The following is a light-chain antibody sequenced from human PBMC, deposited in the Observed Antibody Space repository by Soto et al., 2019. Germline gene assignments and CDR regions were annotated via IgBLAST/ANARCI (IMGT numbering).Light chain of an antibody. CDR2: GTD. CDR3: QSYDSSLSGSVV. V-gene: IGLV1-40*01. CDR1: SSNIGIGYD. Sequence: QAVVTQPPSVSGAPGQRVVIPCTGSSSNIGIGYDVHWYQQLPGTAPRLLIFGTDNRPSGVPDRFSGSKSGTSASLAITGLQAEDEAHYYCQSYDSSLSGSVVFGGGTKLTVL. J-gene: IGLJ2*01.